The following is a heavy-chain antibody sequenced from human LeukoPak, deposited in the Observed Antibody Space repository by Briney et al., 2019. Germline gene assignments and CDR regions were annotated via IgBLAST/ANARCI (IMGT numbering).Heavy chain of an antibody. Sequence: SETLSHTCAVYGGSFSGYYWSWIRQPPGKGLEWIGEINHSGSTNYNPSLKSRVTISVDTSKNQFSLKLSSVTAADTAVYYCARGSPIVVVTFDYWGQGTLVTVSS. CDR2: INHSGST. CDR1: GGSFSGYY. CDR3: ARGSPIVVVTFDY. J-gene: IGHJ4*02. D-gene: IGHD3-22*01. V-gene: IGHV4-34*01.